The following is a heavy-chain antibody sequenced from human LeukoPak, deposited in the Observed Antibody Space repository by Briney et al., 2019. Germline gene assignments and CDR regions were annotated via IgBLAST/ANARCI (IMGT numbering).Heavy chain of an antibody. Sequence: GESLKISCKVSGYSFTTYWIGWVRQMPGKGLEWMGIIYPGDSDTRYSPSFQGQVTISADKSINTPYLQWSSLKASDTAIYYCARLSSRGYEISWWFDPWGQGTLVTVSS. D-gene: IGHD5-12*01. J-gene: IGHJ5*02. CDR2: IYPGDSDT. V-gene: IGHV5-51*01. CDR1: GYSFTTYW. CDR3: ARLSSRGYEISWWFDP.